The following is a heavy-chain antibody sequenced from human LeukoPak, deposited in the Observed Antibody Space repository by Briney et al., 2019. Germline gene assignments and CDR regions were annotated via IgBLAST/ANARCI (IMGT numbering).Heavy chain of an antibody. D-gene: IGHD5-24*01. Sequence: GGSLRLSCAASGFTFSSYAMSWVRQAPGKGLEWVSAISGSGGSTYYADSVKGRFTISRDNSKNTLYLQMNSLRAEDTAVCYCAKDKAVEIATMFDYWGQGTLVTVSS. V-gene: IGHV3-23*01. CDR3: AKDKAVEIATMFDY. CDR2: ISGSGGST. CDR1: GFTFSSYA. J-gene: IGHJ4*02.